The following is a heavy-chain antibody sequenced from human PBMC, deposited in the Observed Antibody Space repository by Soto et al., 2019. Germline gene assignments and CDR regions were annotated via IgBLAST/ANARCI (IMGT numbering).Heavy chain of an antibody. V-gene: IGHV1-46*01. CDR2: INPSGGST. J-gene: IGHJ6*02. CDR3: ARDLKGDDYGDYYYYGMDV. D-gene: IGHD4-17*01. Sequence: ASVKVSCKASGYTFTSYYMHWVRQAPGQGLEWMGIINPSGGSTSYAQKFQGRVTMTRDTSTSTVYMELSSLRSEDTAVYYCARDLKGDDYGDYYYYGMDVWSQGTTVTVSS. CDR1: GYTFTSYY.